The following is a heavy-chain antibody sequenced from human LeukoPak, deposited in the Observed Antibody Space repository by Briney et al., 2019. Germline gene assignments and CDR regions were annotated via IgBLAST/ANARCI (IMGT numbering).Heavy chain of an antibody. J-gene: IGHJ4*02. V-gene: IGHV3-23*01. CDR2: LSGSSRGT. CDR1: GFTFSNYA. Sequence: GGSLRLSCAASGFTFSNYAMTWVRQAPGKGLEWVSSLSGSSRGTYYADSVKGRFTVSRDNSENTLYLQMNSLTAEDTALYYCAKDAGTGWYSDLDYWGQGTLVTVSS. D-gene: IGHD6-19*01. CDR3: AKDAGTGWYSDLDY.